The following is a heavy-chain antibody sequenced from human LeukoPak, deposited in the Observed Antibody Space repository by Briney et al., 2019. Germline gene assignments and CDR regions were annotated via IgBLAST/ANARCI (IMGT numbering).Heavy chain of an antibody. CDR2: MNPNSGNT. V-gene: IGHV1-8*01. CDR3: ARGLFETVVRYFDSTIQH. J-gene: IGHJ1*01. CDR1: GYTFTSYD. D-gene: IGHD3-9*01. Sequence: ASVKVSCKASGYTFTSYDINWVRQATGQGLEWMGWMNPNSGNTGYAQKFQGRVTMTRNTSISTAYMELSSLRSEDTAVYYCARGLFETVVRYFDSTIQHWGQGTLVTVSS.